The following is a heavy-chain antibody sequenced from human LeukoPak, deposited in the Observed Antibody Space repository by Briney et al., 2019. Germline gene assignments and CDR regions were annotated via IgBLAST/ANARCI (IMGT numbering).Heavy chain of an antibody. CDR2: INPSGGST. D-gene: IGHD1-20*01. J-gene: IGHJ5*02. V-gene: IGHV1-46*01. Sequence: GASVKVSCKASGYTFTSYYMHWVRQAPGQGLEWMGLINPSGGSTSYAQKFQGRVTMTRDTSTSTVYMELSSLRSEDTAVYYCARDRIIGGSSGRWFDPWGQGTLVTVSS. CDR3: ARDRIIGGSSGRWFDP. CDR1: GYTFTSYY.